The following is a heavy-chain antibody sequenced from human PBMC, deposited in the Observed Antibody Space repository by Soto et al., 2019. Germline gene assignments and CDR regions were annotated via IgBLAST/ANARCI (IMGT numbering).Heavy chain of an antibody. V-gene: IGHV3-30-3*01. CDR1: GFTFSSYA. J-gene: IGHJ6*02. CDR2: ISYDGSNK. CDR3: TGGSGWYGGLYYYGMDG. Sequence: PGGSLRLSCAASGFTFSSYAMHWVRQAPGKGLEWVAVISYDGSNKYYADSVKGRFTISRDNSKNTLYLQMNSLRAEDTAVYYCTGGSGWYGGLYYYGMDGWGQGTTVTVSS. D-gene: IGHD6-19*01.